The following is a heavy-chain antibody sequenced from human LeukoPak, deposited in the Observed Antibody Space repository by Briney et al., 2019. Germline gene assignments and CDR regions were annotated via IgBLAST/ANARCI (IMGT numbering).Heavy chain of an antibody. CDR3: ARDPSDYSNYYYYGMDV. V-gene: IGHV3-74*01. J-gene: IGHJ6*02. CDR1: GFTFSSYW. Sequence: GGSLRLSCAASGFTFSSYWMHWVRQAPGKGLVWVSRISSDGSSTSYADSVKGRFTISRDNAKNTLYLQMNSLRAEDTAVYYCARDPSDYSNYYYYGMDVWGQGTAVTVSS. D-gene: IGHD4-11*01. CDR2: ISSDGSST.